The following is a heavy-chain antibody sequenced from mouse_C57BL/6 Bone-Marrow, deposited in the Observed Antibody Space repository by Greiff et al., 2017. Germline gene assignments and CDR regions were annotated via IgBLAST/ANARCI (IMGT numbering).Heavy chain of an antibody. Sequence: VQLQQSGAELARPGASVKMSCKASGYPFTSYTMHWVKQRPGQGLEWIGYINPSSGYTKYNQKFKDKATLTADKSSSTAYMQLSSLTAEDSAVYYCARRVLRAWFAYWGQGTLVTVSA. J-gene: IGHJ3*01. CDR2: INPSSGYT. V-gene: IGHV1-4*01. D-gene: IGHD1-1*01. CDR3: ARRVLRAWFAY. CDR1: GYPFTSYT.